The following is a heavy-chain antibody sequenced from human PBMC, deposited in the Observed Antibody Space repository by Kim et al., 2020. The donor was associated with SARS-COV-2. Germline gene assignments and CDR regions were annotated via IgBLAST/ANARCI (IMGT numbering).Heavy chain of an antibody. CDR3: ARARVGSYYMDV. Sequence: GGSLRLSCAASGFTFSSYSMNWVRQAPGKGLEWVSSISSSSSYIYYADSVKGRFTISRDNAKNSLYLQMNSLRAEDTAVYYCARARVGSYYMDVWGKGTTVTVSS. J-gene: IGHJ6*03. CDR1: GFTFSSYS. V-gene: IGHV3-21*01. D-gene: IGHD3-10*01. CDR2: ISSSSSYI.